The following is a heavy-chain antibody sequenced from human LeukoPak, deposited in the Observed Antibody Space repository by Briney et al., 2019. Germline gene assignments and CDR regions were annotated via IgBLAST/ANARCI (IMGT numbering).Heavy chain of an antibody. Sequence: ASVKVSCKASGYTFTGYYMHWVRQAPGQGLEWMGWINPNSGGTNYAQKFQGRVTMTRDTSISTAYMELSRLRSDDTAVYYCALNQGLVVVPAALKPEPYYFDYWGQGTLVTVSS. CDR3: ALNQGLVVVPAALKPEPYYFDY. CDR1: GYTFTGYY. CDR2: INPNSGGT. D-gene: IGHD2-2*01. J-gene: IGHJ4*02. V-gene: IGHV1-2*02.